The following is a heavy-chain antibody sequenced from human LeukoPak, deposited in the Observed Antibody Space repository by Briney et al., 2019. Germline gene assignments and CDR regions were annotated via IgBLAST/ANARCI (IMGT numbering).Heavy chain of an antibody. CDR2: IKSKKDGATA. D-gene: IGHD6-19*01. V-gene: IGHV3-15*01. CDR1: GFSFSSAW. CDR3: TTCPSTGWYGGSDY. Sequence: GGSLRLSCAASGFSFSSAWMSWVRQAPGKGLEWVGRIKSKKDGATADYAAPVKGRFTISRDDSKNTLFLQMNSLKTEDTAVYFCTTCPSTGWYGGSDYWGQGTLVTVSS. J-gene: IGHJ4*02.